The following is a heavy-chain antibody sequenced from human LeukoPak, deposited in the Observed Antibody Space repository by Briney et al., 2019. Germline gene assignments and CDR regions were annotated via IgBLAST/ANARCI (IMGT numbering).Heavy chain of an antibody. Sequence: PSETLSLTCTVSGGYIGTYYWSWVRHPAGKGLGWIGRILTSETPSYNPSLESRVTMSVDTSETQFSLKLTSVTAADTAVYYCAREADYGDYLRSYYYIDVWGTGTTVTVSS. CDR1: GGYIGTYY. J-gene: IGHJ6*03. CDR3: AREADYGDYLRSYYYIDV. CDR2: ILTSETP. V-gene: IGHV4-4*07. D-gene: IGHD4-17*01.